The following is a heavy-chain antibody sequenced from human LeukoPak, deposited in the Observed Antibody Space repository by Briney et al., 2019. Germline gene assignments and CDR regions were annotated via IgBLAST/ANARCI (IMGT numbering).Heavy chain of an antibody. D-gene: IGHD3-10*01. CDR2: IIPILGIA. V-gene: IGHV1-69*04. Sequence: ASVKVSCKASGGTFSSYAISWVRQAPGQGLEWMGRIIPILGIASYAQKFQGRVTITADKSTSTAYMELSSLRSEDTAVYYCARGYYYGSGSYYPPDYWGQGTLVTISS. CDR3: ARGYYYGSGSYYPPDY. CDR1: GGTFSSYA. J-gene: IGHJ4*02.